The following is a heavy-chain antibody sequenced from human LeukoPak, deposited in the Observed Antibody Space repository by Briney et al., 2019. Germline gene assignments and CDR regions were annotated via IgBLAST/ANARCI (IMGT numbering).Heavy chain of an antibody. CDR3: AKDFRIGYSAHFDY. J-gene: IGHJ4*02. D-gene: IGHD2-21*01. Sequence: GGSLRLSCVGSGFTFRSHAMSWVRQAPEKGLEFASGIYENGGTTYYADSVKGRFSISRDNSKNTLYLQMDSLRGEDTAVYYCAKDFRIGYSAHFDYWGQGALVTVSS. CDR1: GFTFRSHA. CDR2: IYENGGTT. V-gene: IGHV3-23*01.